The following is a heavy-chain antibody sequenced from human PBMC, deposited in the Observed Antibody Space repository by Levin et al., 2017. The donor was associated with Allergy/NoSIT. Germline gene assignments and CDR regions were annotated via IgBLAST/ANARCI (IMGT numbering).Heavy chain of an antibody. CDR3: AGSIGSGSYDAFDI. CDR1: GGSFSGYY. J-gene: IGHJ3*02. Sequence: SETLSLTCAVYGGSFSGYYWSWIRQPPGKGLEWIGEINHSGSTNYNPSLKSRVTISVDTSKNQFSLKLSSVTAADTAVYYCAGSIGSGSYDAFDIWGQGTMVTVSS. CDR2: INHSGST. V-gene: IGHV4-34*01. D-gene: IGHD3-10*01.